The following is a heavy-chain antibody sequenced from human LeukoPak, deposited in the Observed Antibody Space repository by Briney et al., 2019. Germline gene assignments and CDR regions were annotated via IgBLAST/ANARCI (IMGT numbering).Heavy chain of an antibody. CDR1: IDSFSNYH. J-gene: IGHJ5*02. Sequence: SETLSLTCAVYIDSFSNYHWNWIRQTPAKGLEWIGEVNESGGTNISPSLRSRVILSVDTSKNQFSLKLISVTVADTAVYYCARGQGATVPQVGKNWFDPWGQGTRVTVSS. CDR2: VNESGGT. D-gene: IGHD1-26*01. V-gene: IGHV4-34*01. CDR3: ARGQGATVPQVGKNWFDP.